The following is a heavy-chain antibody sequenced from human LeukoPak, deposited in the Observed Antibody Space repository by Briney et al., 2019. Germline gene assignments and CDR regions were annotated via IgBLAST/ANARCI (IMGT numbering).Heavy chain of an antibody. Sequence: GGSLRLSCAASGISFSYYAMHWVRQAPGKGLEWVAVISYDGSNKFYADSVKGRFTISRDNSKNTLYLQMNSLRAEDTAVYYCASRRDGYNYPPDYWGQGTLVTVSS. CDR2: ISYDGSNK. V-gene: IGHV3-30-3*01. CDR1: GISFSYYA. J-gene: IGHJ4*02. CDR3: ASRRDGYNYPPDY. D-gene: IGHD5-24*01.